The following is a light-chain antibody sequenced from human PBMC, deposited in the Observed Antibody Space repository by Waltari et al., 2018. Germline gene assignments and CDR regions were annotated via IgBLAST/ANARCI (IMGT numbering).Light chain of an antibody. Sequence: HSALTQPPSASGSPAQSLTFSCTGPSGDIGAYNSVNWYRQHPGKVPKLMIDDVNRRPSGVPERFSGSKSGNTASLTVSGLQPEDEAVYYCNSFAGSDTVVFGGGTTLTVL. CDR3: NSFAGSDTVV. CDR2: DVN. J-gene: IGLJ2*01. V-gene: IGLV2-8*01. CDR1: SGDIGAYNS.